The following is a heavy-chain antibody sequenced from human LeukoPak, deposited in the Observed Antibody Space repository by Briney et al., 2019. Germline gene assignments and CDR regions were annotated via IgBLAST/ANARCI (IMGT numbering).Heavy chain of an antibody. D-gene: IGHD5-18*01. CDR2: ISGSGGKT. V-gene: IGHV3-23*01. Sequence: GGSLRLSCVASGFTFSTSAMSWARQAPGKGLEWVSAISGSGGKTYYADSVKGRFTISRDNSQNTLYLYMNSLRADDTAVYYCGKEMTSMVTVEYWGQGTLVTVSS. CDR3: GKEMTSMVTVEY. CDR1: GFTFSTSA. J-gene: IGHJ4*02.